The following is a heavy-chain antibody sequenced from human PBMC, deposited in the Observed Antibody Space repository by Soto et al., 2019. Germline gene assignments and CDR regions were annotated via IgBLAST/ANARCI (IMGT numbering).Heavy chain of an antibody. V-gene: IGHV1-18*01. CDR3: ATASDPLAAAGTLDY. CDR1: GYTFTSYG. Sequence: ASVKVSCKASGYTFTSYGISWVRQAPGQGLEWMGWISAYNGNTNYAQKLQGRVTMTTDTSTSTAYMELRSLRSDDTAVYYCATASDPLAAAGTLDYWGQGTLVTVSS. J-gene: IGHJ4*02. D-gene: IGHD6-13*01. CDR2: ISAYNGNT.